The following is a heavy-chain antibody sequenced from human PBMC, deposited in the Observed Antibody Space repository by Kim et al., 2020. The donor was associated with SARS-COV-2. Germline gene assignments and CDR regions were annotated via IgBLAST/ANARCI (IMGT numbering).Heavy chain of an antibody. J-gene: IGHJ4*02. CDR1: GYTFTSYY. D-gene: IGHD1-26*01. CDR2: INLNTCNT. Sequence: ASVKVSCKASGYTFTSYYVHWVRQAPGQGLEWLGVINLNTCNTAYARDFQDRVTMTRDTSTSTAYMELNSLRSEDTAVYYCARHLISGTYPFDYWGQGTL. CDR3: ARHLISGTYPFDY. V-gene: IGHV1-46*01.